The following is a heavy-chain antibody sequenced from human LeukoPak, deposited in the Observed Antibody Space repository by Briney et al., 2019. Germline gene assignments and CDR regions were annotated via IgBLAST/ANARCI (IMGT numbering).Heavy chain of an antibody. J-gene: IGHJ4*02. CDR3: ARGLTYYDILTGY. Sequence: EASVKVSCKASGYTFTGYYMHWVRQAPGQGLEWMGWINPNSGGTNYAQKFQGRVTMTRDTSISTAYMELSRLRSDDTAVYYCARGLTYYDILTGYWGQGTLVTVSS. V-gene: IGHV1-2*02. CDR1: GYTFTGYY. D-gene: IGHD3-9*01. CDR2: INPNSGGT.